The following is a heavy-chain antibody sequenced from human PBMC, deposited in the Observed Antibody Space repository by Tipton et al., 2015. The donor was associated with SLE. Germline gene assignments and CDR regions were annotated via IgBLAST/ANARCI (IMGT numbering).Heavy chain of an antibody. CDR3: ARAPGSSSIDY. J-gene: IGHJ4*02. Sequence: LRLSCTVSGGSISSYYWSWIRQSPGKGLEWIGYIYYSGGTNYNPSLKSRVTISIDTSKNQFSLRLSAVTAADTAVYYCARAPGSSSIDYWGQGTLVTVSS. CDR1: GGSISSYY. CDR2: IYYSGGT. D-gene: IGHD6-13*01. V-gene: IGHV4-59*01.